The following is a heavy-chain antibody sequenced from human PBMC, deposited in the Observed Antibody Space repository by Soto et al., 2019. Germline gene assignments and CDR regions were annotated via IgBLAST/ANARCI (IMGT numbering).Heavy chain of an antibody. CDR2: INPNSGGT. J-gene: IGHJ5*02. CDR1: GYTFTGYY. D-gene: IGHD6-6*01. Sequence: QVQLVQSGAEVKKPGASVKVSCKASGYTFTGYYMHWVRQAPGQGLEWMGWINPNSGGTNYAQKLQGWVTMTRETSISTAYMELSRLRSDDTAVYYCARDRVLIKQLVLGGTGWFDPWGQGTLVTVSS. V-gene: IGHV1-2*04. CDR3: ARDRVLIKQLVLGGTGWFDP.